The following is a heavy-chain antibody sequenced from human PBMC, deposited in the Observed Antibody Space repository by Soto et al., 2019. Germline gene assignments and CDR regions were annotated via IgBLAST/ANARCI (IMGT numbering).Heavy chain of an antibody. D-gene: IGHD3-22*01. Sequence: TLSLTCAVYGGSFSGYYWSWIRQPPGKGLEWIGEINHSGSTNYNPSLKSRVTISVDTSKNQFSLKLSSVTAADTAVYYCARKKGRGYYFDYWGQGTLVTVSS. CDR2: INHSGST. J-gene: IGHJ4*02. V-gene: IGHV4-34*01. CDR1: GGSFSGYY. CDR3: ARKKGRGYYFDY.